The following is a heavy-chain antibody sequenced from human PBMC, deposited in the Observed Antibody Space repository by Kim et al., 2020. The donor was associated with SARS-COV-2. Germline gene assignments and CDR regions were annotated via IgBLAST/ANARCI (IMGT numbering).Heavy chain of an antibody. V-gene: IGHV4-39*01. Sequence: SETLSLTCTVSGGSFSSSCYYWGWIRPPPGKGWEWIVILYYSASTYYNPSRKSRVTLSVDTSKNQLSLKLSSVTAADTAVYYWARQNCRRSSSDPRWFDS. CDR1: GGSFSSSCYY. D-gene: IGHD6-6*01. CDR2: LYYSAST. CDR3: ARQNCRRSSSDPRWFDS. J-gene: IGHJ5*01.